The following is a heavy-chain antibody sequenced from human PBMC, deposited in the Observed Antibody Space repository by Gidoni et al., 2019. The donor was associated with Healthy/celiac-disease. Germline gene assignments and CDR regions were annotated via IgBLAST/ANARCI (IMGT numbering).Heavy chain of an antibody. J-gene: IGHJ4*02. V-gene: IGHV3-21*01. D-gene: IGHD2-15*01. CDR3: ARESGDCSGGSCYSYCFDY. Sequence: EVQLVESGGGLVKPGGSLRLSSAASGFTFSSYSMNWVRQAPGKGLAWVSSIGSSGSYIYYADSVKGRFTISRDNAKNSLYLQMNSLRAEDTAVYYCARESGDCSGGSCYSYCFDYWGQGTLVTVSS. CDR1: GFTFSSYS. CDR2: IGSSGSYI.